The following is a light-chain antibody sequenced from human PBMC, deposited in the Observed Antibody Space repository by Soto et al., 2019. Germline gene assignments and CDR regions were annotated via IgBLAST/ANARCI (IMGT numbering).Light chain of an antibody. V-gene: IGKV1-39*01. Sequence: DIQMTQSPSSLSASVGDRVTITCRASQSISNYLNWYQQKPGKAPKLLIYAASSLQSGVPSRFSGSVSGTDFTLTINSLQPEDFATYYCQQSYSTPWTFGQGTKVEFK. CDR1: QSISNY. J-gene: IGKJ1*01. CDR3: QQSYSTPWT. CDR2: AAS.